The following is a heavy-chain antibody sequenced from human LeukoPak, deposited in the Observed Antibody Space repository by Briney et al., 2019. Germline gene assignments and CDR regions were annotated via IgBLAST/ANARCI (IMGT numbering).Heavy chain of an antibody. D-gene: IGHD3-3*01. CDR1: GGSISSSSYY. V-gene: IGHV4-39*07. CDR2: IYYSGST. J-gene: IGHJ5*02. Sequence: SETLSLTCTVSGGSISSSSYYWGWIRQPPGKGLEWIGSIYYSGSTYYNPSLKSRVTISVDASKNQFSLKLSSVTAADTAVYYCARDSQYYDFWSGLNWFDPWGQGTLVTVSS. CDR3: ARDSQYYDFWSGLNWFDP.